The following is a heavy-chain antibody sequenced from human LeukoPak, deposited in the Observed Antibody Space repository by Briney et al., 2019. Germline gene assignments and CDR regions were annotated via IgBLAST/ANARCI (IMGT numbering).Heavy chain of an antibody. V-gene: IGHV4-34*01. J-gene: IGHJ5*02. CDR1: GGSFSGYY. CDR2: INHSGST. D-gene: IGHD3-10*01. Sequence: PSETLSLTCAVYGGSFSGYYWSWIRQPPGKGLEWIGEINHSGSTNYNLSLKSRVTISVDTSKNQFSLKLSSVTAADTAVYYCARGSRLVRGVHNWFDPWGQGTLVTVPS. CDR3: ARGSRLVRGVHNWFDP.